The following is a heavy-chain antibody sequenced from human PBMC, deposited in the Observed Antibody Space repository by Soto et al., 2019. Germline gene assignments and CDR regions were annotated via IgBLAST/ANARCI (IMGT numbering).Heavy chain of an antibody. Sequence: KSGGSLRLSCAASGFTFSSYSMNWVRQAPGKGLEWVSYISSSSSYIYYADSVKGRFTISRDNAKNSLYLQMNSLRAEDTAVYYCARDARTRLSSSWNFDYWGQGTLVTVSS. CDR1: GFTFSSYS. V-gene: IGHV3-21*05. CDR2: ISSSSSYI. J-gene: IGHJ4*02. CDR3: ARDARTRLSSSWNFDY. D-gene: IGHD6-13*01.